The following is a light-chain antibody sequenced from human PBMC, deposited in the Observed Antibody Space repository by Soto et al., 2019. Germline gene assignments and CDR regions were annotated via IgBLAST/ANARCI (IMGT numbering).Light chain of an antibody. J-gene: IGKJ3*01. CDR1: QGISSW. V-gene: IGKV1-12*01. CDR2: AAS. CDR3: QQGDSFPFT. Sequence: DIQMTQSPSSVSASVGDSVTINCRASQGISSWLAWYQQRPGKAPNLLIYAASSLQTGVPSRFTGRGAGTDFTLTINSLQPEDSATYYCQQGDSFPFTFGPGTTVNI.